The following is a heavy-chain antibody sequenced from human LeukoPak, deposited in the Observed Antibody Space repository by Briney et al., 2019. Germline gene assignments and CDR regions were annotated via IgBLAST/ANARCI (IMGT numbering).Heavy chain of an antibody. V-gene: IGHV1-69*06. CDR1: GDTFDSHA. CDR3: AIAQNNHGYVYFGMDV. CDR2: IIPMYGTS. J-gene: IGHJ6*04. D-gene: IGHD5-12*01. Sequence: SVKVSCKASGDTFDSHALSWVRQAPGQGLEWMGAIIPMYGTSNYAQKFQGRVAIIAGKSTSTAYMELNSLTSEDTAVYYCAIAQNNHGYVYFGMDVWGKGTTVTVSS.